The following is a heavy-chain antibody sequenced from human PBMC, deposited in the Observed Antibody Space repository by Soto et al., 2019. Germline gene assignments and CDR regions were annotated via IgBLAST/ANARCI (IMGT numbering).Heavy chain of an antibody. CDR1: GYTFTSYY. CDR2: INPSGGST. D-gene: IGHD6-19*01. Sequence: GASVKVSCKASGYTFTSYYMHWVRQAPGQGLEWMGIINPSGGSTSYAQKFQGRVTMTRDTSTSTVYMELSSLRSEDTAVYYCARAKPSPFSSGWHEDAFDIWGQGTMVTVAS. J-gene: IGHJ3*02. CDR3: ARAKPSPFSSGWHEDAFDI. V-gene: IGHV1-46*03.